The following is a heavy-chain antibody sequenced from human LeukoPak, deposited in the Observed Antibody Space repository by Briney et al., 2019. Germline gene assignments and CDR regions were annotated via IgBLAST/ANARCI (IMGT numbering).Heavy chain of an antibody. V-gene: IGHV3-33*01. J-gene: IGHJ4*02. D-gene: IGHD3-9*01. CDR2: IWYDGGNK. CDR1: GFTFSSYG. Sequence: GRCLRLSCAASGFTFSSYGMHCVRPALGKGVEWGAVIWYDGGNKYYAESVKGRFTISRDNSKNTLYLQMNSLRAEDTAGYYCARDPGLRYFDWLPDYWGQGTLVTVSS. CDR3: ARDPGLRYFDWLPDY.